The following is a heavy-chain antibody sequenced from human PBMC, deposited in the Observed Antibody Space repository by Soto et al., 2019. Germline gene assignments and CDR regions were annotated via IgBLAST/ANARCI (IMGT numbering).Heavy chain of an antibody. V-gene: IGHV4-34*01. Sequence: SETLSLTCAVYGGSFSGYYWSWIRQPPGKGLEWIGEINHSGSTNYNPSLKSRVTISVDTSKNQFSLKLSSVTAADAAVYYCARLRRIAAAINWFDPWGQGTLVTVS. CDR1: GGSFSGYY. CDR3: ARLRRIAAAINWFDP. J-gene: IGHJ5*02. D-gene: IGHD6-25*01. CDR2: INHSGST.